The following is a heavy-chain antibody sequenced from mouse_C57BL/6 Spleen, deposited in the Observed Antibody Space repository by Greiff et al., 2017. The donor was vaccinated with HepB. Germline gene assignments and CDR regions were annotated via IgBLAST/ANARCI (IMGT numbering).Heavy chain of an antibody. J-gene: IGHJ3*01. CDR1: GFTFSDYY. V-gene: IGHV5-16*01. Sequence: DVKLVESEGGLVQPGSSMKLSCTASGFTFSDYYMAWVRQVPEKGLEWVANINYDGSSTYYLDSLKSRFIISRDNAKNILYLQMSSLKSEDTATYYCAREDDRGFAYWGQGTLVTVSA. CDR3: AREDDRGFAY. CDR2: INYDGSST. D-gene: IGHD2-14*01.